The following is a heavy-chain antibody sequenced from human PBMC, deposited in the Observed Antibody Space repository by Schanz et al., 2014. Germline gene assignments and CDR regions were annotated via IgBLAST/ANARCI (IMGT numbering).Heavy chain of an antibody. CDR3: AKGQLLSYYFDY. Sequence: EVQLVESGGGLVQPGGSLRLSCAASGFTFSTYSMNWVRQAPGKGLEWVANINLDGSGKIYLGSVRGRFAISRDDAQNSVYLQMNSLRAEDTAVYYCAKGQLLSYYFDYWGQGTLVTVSS. CDR2: INLDGSGK. CDR1: GFTFSTYS. J-gene: IGHJ4*02. D-gene: IGHD2-21*01. V-gene: IGHV3-7*03.